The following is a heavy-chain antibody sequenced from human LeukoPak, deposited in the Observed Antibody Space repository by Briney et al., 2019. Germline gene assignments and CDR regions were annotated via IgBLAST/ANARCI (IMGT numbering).Heavy chain of an antibody. Sequence: HPGGSLRLSCAASGFTFSSYAMNWVRQAPGKGLEWVSTISGSGGTTYYADSVKGRFTISRDNSKNTLYLQMNSLRAEDTAVYYCAQRSPVYYMDVWGKGTTVTVSS. CDR1: GFTFSSYA. CDR3: AQRSPVYYMDV. V-gene: IGHV3-23*01. CDR2: ISGSGGTT. J-gene: IGHJ6*03.